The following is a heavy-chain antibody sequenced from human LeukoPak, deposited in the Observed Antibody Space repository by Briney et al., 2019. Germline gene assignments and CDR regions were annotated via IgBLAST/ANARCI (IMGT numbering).Heavy chain of an antibody. V-gene: IGHV3-53*01. CDR3: GRDLGGRSGY. D-gene: IGHD1-26*01. Sequence: GGSLRLSCAASGFTVSDNYMSWVRQAPGKGLEWVSVVYTGDNTYYAGSVKGRFAISRDNSKNTLYLQMNSLRAEDTAVYYCGRDLGGRSGYWGQGTLVTVSS. CDR2: VYTGDNT. J-gene: IGHJ4*02. CDR1: GFTVSDNY.